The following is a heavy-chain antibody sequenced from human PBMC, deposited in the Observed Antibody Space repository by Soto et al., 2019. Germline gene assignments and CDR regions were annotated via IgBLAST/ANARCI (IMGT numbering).Heavy chain of an antibody. Sequence: GGSLRLSCAASGVPFSSYAMHWVRQAPGKGLEWVAVISYDGSNKYYADSVKGRFTISRDNSKNTLYLQMNSLRAEDTAVYYCARVPPLYWGQGTLVTVSS. CDR3: ARVPPLY. V-gene: IGHV3-30-3*01. CDR1: GVPFSSYA. J-gene: IGHJ1*01. CDR2: ISYDGSNK. D-gene: IGHD3-16*01.